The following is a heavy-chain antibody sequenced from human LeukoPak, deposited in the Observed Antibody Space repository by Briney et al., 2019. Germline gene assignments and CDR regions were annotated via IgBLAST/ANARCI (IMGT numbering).Heavy chain of an antibody. CDR1: GGSISSYY. J-gene: IGHJ4*01. D-gene: IGHD5-24*01. CDR2: IYYSGST. CDR3: ARGPLPDGYAYYFDY. Sequence: SETLSLTCTVSGGSISSYYWSWIRQPPGKGLEWIGYIYYSGSTNYNPSLKSRVTISVDTSKNQFSLKLSSVTAADTAVYYCARGPLPDGYAYYFDYWGRGTLVTVSS. V-gene: IGHV4-59*01.